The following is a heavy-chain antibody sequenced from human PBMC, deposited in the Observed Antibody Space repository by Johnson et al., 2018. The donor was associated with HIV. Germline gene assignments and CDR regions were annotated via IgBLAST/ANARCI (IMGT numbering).Heavy chain of an antibody. CDR3: ATRDPTYRPGAFDL. Sequence: VQLVESGGGVVRPGESLRLSCAASGFTFDDYGMTWVRQAPGKGLAWVSYISSSGSTIYYADSVKGLFLIPRDNAKNSLYLQMNSLRAEDTAVYYCATRDPTYRPGAFDLWGQGQWSPSLQ. CDR2: ISSSGSTI. V-gene: IGHV3-48*04. CDR1: GFTFDDYG. J-gene: IGHJ3*01. D-gene: IGHD1-14*01.